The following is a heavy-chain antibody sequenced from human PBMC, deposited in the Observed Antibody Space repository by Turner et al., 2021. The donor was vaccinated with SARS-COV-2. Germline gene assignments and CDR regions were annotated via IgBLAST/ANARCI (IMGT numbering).Heavy chain of an antibody. CDR1: GFTFSGFD. CDR2: MSFDGSNT. Sequence: QVQLVESGGGVVQPGRSLRLSCAASGFTFSGFDMHWVRQAPGKGLEWVEFMSFDGSNTHYTDSVKGRFTISRDSSKNTLYLQMASLRTEDTAVYYCAKEGAENYYFDCWGQGTLVTVS. V-gene: IGHV3-30*18. J-gene: IGHJ4*02. CDR3: AKEGAENYYFDC. D-gene: IGHD1-7*01.